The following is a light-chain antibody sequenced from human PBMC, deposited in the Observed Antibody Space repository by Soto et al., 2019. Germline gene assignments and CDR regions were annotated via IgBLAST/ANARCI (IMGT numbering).Light chain of an antibody. CDR1: SSNIGSNS. V-gene: IGLV1-44*01. J-gene: IGLJ1*01. CDR2: GND. CDR3: AAWDGSLDDYV. Sequence: QAVVTQPPSASGTPGQRVTISCSGSSSNIGSNSVNWYRQFPGTAPKLLIYGNDQRPSGVPDRVSGSKSGTSASLAISGLQSEDEADYYCAAWDGSLDDYVFGTGTKVTVL.